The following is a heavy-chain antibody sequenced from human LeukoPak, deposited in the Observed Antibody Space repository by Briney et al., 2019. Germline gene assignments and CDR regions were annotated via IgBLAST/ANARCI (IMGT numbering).Heavy chain of an antibody. CDR1: GFTYSGSA. D-gene: IGHD6-6*01. J-gene: IGHJ6*03. CDR3: TRPLYSSSSGYYYYYMDV. CDR2: IRSKANSYAT. V-gene: IGHV3-73*01. Sequence: GGSLRLXCAASGFTYSGSAMHWVRQASGKGLESVGRIRSKANSYATAYAASVKGRFTISRDDSKNTAYLQMNSLKTEDTAVYYCTRPLYSSSSGYYYYYMDVWGKGTTVTVSS.